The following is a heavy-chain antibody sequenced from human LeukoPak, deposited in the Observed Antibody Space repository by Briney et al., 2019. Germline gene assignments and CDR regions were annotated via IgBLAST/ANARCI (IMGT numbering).Heavy chain of an antibody. J-gene: IGHJ4*02. CDR3: ARVKTIALGGYYFDY. V-gene: IGHV1-46*01. CDR2: INPNGGST. CDR1: GYTLTSYY. D-gene: IGHD3-16*01. Sequence: ASVKISCKASGYTLTSYYMHWVRQAPGQGLEWMGIINPNGGSTSYAQKFQGRVTITTDESTSTAYMELSSLRSEDTAVYYCARVKTIALGGYYFDYWGQGTLVTVSS.